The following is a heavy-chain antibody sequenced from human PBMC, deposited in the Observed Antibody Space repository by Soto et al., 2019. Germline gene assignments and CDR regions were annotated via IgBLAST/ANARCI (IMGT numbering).Heavy chain of an antibody. Sequence: QVQLVESGGGLVKPGGSLRLSCAASGFTFSDYYMSWIRQAPGKGLEWVSYISSSGSTIYYADPVKGRFTIFRDSARKSLYLQMNSLRAEDTAVYYCARGNGQGGYSHYYGMDVWGQGTTVTVSS. CDR2: ISSSGSTI. V-gene: IGHV3-11*01. D-gene: IGHD2-15*01. J-gene: IGHJ6*02. CDR1: GFTFSDYY. CDR3: ARGNGQGGYSHYYGMDV.